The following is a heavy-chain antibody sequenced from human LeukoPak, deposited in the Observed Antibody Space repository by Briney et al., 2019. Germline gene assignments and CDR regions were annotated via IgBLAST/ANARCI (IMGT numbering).Heavy chain of an antibody. CDR1: GYTFTSYG. CDR2: ISAYNGNT. J-gene: IGHJ6*03. Sequence: ASVKVSCKASGYTFTSYGISWVRQAPGQGLEWMGWISAYNGNTNYAQKLQGRVTMTTDTSTSAAYMELRSLRSDDTAVYYCARSALNYYYYYMDVWGKGTTVTVSS. CDR3: ARSALNYYYYYMDV. V-gene: IGHV1-18*01.